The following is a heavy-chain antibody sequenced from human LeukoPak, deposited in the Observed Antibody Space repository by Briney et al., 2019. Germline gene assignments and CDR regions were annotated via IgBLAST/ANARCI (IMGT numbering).Heavy chain of an antibody. Sequence: ASVKVSCKASGYTLIAYYMHWVRQAPGQGLEWMGWINPRTGDTNKSQKFQGRVTMTRDTFISTAYMELRSLKSDDTAVYYCAPPAGPYSSALFGYWGQGTLVTVSS. J-gene: IGHJ4*02. V-gene: IGHV1-2*02. CDR3: APPAGPYSSALFGY. CDR1: GYTLIAYY. D-gene: IGHD6-25*01. CDR2: INPRTGDT.